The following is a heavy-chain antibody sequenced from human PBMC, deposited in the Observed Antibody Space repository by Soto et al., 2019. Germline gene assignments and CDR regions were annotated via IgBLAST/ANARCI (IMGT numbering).Heavy chain of an antibody. CDR2: IIPVFDKP. V-gene: IGHV1-69*19. D-gene: IGHD1-1*01. CDR1: GVTFNSYA. J-gene: IGHJ6*02. CDR3: AGTSWHYYYGMDL. Sequence: QVQLEQSGAEVKKSGSSVKISCKASGVTFNSYALSWVRQAPGQGLEWMGGIIPVFDKPTYAQQFQGRVTITADESTNTGYMELSSLRSEDTAVYYCAGTSWHYYYGMDLWGQGTTVTVSS.